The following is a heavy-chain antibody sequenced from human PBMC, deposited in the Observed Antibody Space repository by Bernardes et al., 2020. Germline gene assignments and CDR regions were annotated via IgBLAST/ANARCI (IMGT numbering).Heavy chain of an antibody. V-gene: IGHV3-23*01. CDR2: ISATDVK. J-gene: IGHJ6*04. CDR3: AKNAGGHRISDGLDV. Sequence: GGSLRLSCAASGFNFRDYAMTWVRQAPGKGFEWVSAISATDVKDYAPSVKGRFTISRDNSNNMVFLQTNGLRPEDTALYYCAKNAGGHRISDGLDVWGKGTAVIVSS. CDR1: GFNFRDYA. D-gene: IGHD2-2*01.